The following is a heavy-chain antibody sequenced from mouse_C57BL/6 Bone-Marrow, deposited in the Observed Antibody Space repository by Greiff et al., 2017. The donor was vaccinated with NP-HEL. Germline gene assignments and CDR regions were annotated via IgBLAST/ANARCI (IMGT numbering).Heavy chain of an antibody. CDR3: ARWGWDFDY. J-gene: IGHJ2*01. V-gene: IGHV5-6*01. CDR2: ISSGGSYT. CDR1: GFTFSSYG. Sequence: EVKLVESGGDLVKPGGSLKLSCAASGFTFSSYGMSWVRQTPDKRLEWVATISSGGSYTYYPDSVKVRFTISRDNAKNTLYLQMSSLKSEDTAMYYCARWGWDFDYWGQGTTLTVSS. D-gene: IGHD3-3*01.